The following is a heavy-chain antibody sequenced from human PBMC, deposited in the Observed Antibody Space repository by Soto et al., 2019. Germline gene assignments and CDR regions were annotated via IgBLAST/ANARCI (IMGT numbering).Heavy chain of an antibody. D-gene: IGHD6-13*01. J-gene: IGHJ4*02. CDR3: ARGQQRYFDY. CDR1: GGSLSGYY. Sequence: ETLSLTCSVYGGSLSGYYWSWIRQPPGKGLEWIGEINHSGSTNYNPSLKSRVTISVDTSKNQFSLKLSSVTAADTAVYYCARGQQRYFDYWGQGTLVTVSS. CDR2: INHSGST. V-gene: IGHV4-34*01.